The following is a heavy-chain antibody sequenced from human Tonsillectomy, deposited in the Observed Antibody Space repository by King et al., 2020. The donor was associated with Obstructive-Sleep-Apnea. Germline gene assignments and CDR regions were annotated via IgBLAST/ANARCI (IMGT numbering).Heavy chain of an antibody. CDR2: INAGNVNT. V-gene: IGHV1-3*01. CDR3: AADRNNRNGDYFDY. J-gene: IGHJ4*02. CDR1: GYTFTSYP. Sequence: VQLVQSGAEVKKPGASVKVSCKTSGYTFTSYPIHWVRQPPGQRLEWMGWINAGNVNTKYSQNFQGRVTITTYTSASTAYMDLSSLRSEDTAVYYCAADRNNRNGDYFDYWGQGTLDTVSA. D-gene: IGHD1-14*01.